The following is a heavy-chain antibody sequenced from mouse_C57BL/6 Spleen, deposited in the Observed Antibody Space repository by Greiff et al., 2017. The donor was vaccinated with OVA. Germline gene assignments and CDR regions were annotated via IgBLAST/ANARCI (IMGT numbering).Heavy chain of an antibody. Sequence: QVQLQQPGAELVRPGSSVKLSCKASGYTFTSYWMDWVKQRPGQGLEWIGIIYPSDSETHYNQKFKDKATFTVDKSSSTAYMQLSSLTSEDPAVYYCARRIYDGSLMDYWGQGTSVTVSS. D-gene: IGHD2-3*01. J-gene: IGHJ4*01. V-gene: IGHV1-61*01. CDR1: GYTFTSYW. CDR3: ARRIYDGSLMDY. CDR2: IYPSDSET.